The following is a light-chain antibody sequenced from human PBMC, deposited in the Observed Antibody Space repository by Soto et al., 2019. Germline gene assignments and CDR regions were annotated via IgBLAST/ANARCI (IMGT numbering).Light chain of an antibody. CDR1: QNIGTN. CDR3: QQSNNWPPTYT. CDR2: GAS. V-gene: IGKV3-15*01. J-gene: IGKJ2*01. Sequence: EIVMTQSPGTLSVSPGERATLSCRASQNIGTNLAWYQQKPGQAPRLLIYGASTRTTGIPARFSGSGSGTEFTLTISSLQSEDVAVYYCQQSNNWPPTYTFGQGTKLEIK.